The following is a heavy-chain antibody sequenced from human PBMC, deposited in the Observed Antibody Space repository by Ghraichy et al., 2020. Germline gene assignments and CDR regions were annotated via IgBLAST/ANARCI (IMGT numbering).Heavy chain of an antibody. D-gene: IGHD2-2*01. Sequence: SETLSLTCTVSGGSISSGSYYWSWIRQPAGKGLEWIGRIYTSGSTNYNPSLKSRVTISVDTSKNQFSLKLSSVTAADTAVYYCASTVVVPAAIDYYGMDVWGQGTTVTVSS. CDR2: IYTSGST. V-gene: IGHV4-61*02. J-gene: IGHJ6*02. CDR3: ASTVVVPAAIDYYGMDV. CDR1: GGSISSGSYY.